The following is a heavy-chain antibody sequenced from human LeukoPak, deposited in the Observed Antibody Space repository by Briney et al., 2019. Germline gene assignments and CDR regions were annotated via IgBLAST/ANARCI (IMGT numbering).Heavy chain of an antibody. CDR2: VGISSGNT. V-gene: IGHV3-48*04. CDR3: ARDHRHAFDT. Sequence: PGGSLRLSCAASGFTFSDYSMNWVRQAPGKGLEWISYVGISSGNTKYADSVKGRFTISGDSAKNSVFLQMHNLRVEDTAVYYCARDHRHAFDTWGQGTLVTVSS. CDR1: GFTFSDYS. J-gene: IGHJ4*02.